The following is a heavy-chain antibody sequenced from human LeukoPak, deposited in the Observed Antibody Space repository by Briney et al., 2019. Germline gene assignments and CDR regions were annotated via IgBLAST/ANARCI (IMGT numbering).Heavy chain of an antibody. D-gene: IGHD2-15*01. CDR3: ARDLISGPATHDS. Sequence: PGGSLRLSCAASGFTVTNNDMNWVRQAPGKRLEWVSVIYSGGSTYFADSVKGRFTISRDNSKNTLSLQMNSLRAEDTAVYYCARDLISGPATHDSWGQGALVTVSS. J-gene: IGHJ4*02. CDR2: IYSGGST. CDR1: GFTVTNND. V-gene: IGHV3-66*01.